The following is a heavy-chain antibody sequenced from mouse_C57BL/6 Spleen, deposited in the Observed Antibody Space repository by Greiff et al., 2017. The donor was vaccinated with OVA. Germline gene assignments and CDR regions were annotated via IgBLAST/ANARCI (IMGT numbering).Heavy chain of an antibody. V-gene: IGHV1-7*01. CDR2: INPSSGYT. CDR1: GYTFTSYW. Sequence: VQLQQSGAELAKPGASVKLSCKASGYTFTSYWMHWVKQRPGQGLEWIGYINPSSGYTKYNQKFKDKATLTADKSSSTAYMQLSSLTYEDSAVYYGARILASTTVVATRGEFDYWGQGTTLTGSA. CDR3: ARILASTTVVATRGEFDY. J-gene: IGHJ2*01. D-gene: IGHD1-1*01.